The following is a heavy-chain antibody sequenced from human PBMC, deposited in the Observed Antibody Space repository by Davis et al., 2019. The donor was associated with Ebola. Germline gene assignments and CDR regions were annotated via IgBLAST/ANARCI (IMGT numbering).Heavy chain of an antibody. CDR3: ARATPGYSSGWFYFDY. J-gene: IGHJ4*02. CDR1: GGSISSGGYY. V-gene: IGHV4-61*08. D-gene: IGHD6-19*01. Sequence: SETLSLTCTVSGGSISSGGYYWSWIRQHPGKGLEWIGYIYYSGSTNYNPSLKSRVTISVDTSKNQFSLKLSSVTAADTAVYYCARATPGYSSGWFYFDYWGQGTLVTVSS. CDR2: IYYSGST.